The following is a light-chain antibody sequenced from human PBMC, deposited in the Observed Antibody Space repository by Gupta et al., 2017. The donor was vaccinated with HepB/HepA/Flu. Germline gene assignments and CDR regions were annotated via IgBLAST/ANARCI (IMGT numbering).Light chain of an antibody. J-gene: IGLJ2*01. CDR3: QVWDSSSDHFVI. CDR1: NIGSKS. CDR2: YYS. V-gene: IGLV3-21*03. Sequence: SYVLTQTPSVSVAPGKTARITWGGNNIGSKSVHWHPQKPGQAPVLVVYYYSDRPSGIPGRFSGSNSGNTATLTINXVXAGDEAXYYCQVWDSSSDHFVIFGGGTKLTVL.